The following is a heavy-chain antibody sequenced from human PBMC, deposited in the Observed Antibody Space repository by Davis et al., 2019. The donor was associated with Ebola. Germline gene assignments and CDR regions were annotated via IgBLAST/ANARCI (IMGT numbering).Heavy chain of an antibody. CDR1: GYSFTTYW. Sequence: GGSLRPSCKGSGYSFTTYWIGWVRQMPGKGPVWMELIYPGYSDTRYSPSFQGQVTISADKSSSTAYLQWSSLKASDTAMYYCARLPVGYDLWSGYRDHYFDYWGQGTLVTVSS. V-gene: IGHV5-51*01. D-gene: IGHD3-3*01. J-gene: IGHJ4*02. CDR3: ARLPVGYDLWSGYRDHYFDY. CDR2: IYPGYSDT.